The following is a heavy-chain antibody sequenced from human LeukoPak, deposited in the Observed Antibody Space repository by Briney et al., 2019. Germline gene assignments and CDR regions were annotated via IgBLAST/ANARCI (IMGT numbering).Heavy chain of an antibody. V-gene: IGHV5-51*01. CDR2: IYPGDSDT. Sequence: GESLKISFKGSGYSFTSYWIGWVRQLPGKGLGWMGIIYPGDSDTRYSPSFQGQVTISAAKSMTTAYLQWSSRRASDAAMFYCARRAYSSSWYGDAFDIWGQGTMVTVSS. CDR3: ARRAYSSSWYGDAFDI. J-gene: IGHJ3*02. CDR1: GYSFTSYW. D-gene: IGHD6-13*01.